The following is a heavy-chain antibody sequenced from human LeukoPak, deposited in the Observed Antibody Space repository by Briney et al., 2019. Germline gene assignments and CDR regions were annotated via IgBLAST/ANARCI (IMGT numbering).Heavy chain of an antibody. CDR2: IYTSGST. J-gene: IGHJ5*02. Sequence: GGSLRLSCAASGFSVSSTYMSWVRQAPGTGLEWVSLIYTSGSTFYADSVTGRFTISRDNSKNTLFLQMNSLRAEDSAVYYCTRDRAGTQSWVEFDLWGQGTLVTVSS. CDR3: TRDRAGTQSWVEFDL. V-gene: IGHV3-66*03. CDR1: GFSVSSTY. D-gene: IGHD1/OR15-1a*01.